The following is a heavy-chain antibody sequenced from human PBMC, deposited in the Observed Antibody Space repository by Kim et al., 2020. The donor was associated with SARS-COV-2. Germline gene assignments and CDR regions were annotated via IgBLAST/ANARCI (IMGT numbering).Heavy chain of an antibody. J-gene: IGHJ6*02. CDR2: IYYSGST. D-gene: IGHD2-15*01. V-gene: IGHV4-59*01. Sequence: SETLSLTCTVSGGSISSYYWSWIRQPPGKGLEWIGYIYYSGSTNYNPSLKSRVTISVDTSKNQFSLKLSSVTAADTAVYYCASETGYCSGGSCYSYGMDVWGQGTTVTVSS. CDR3: ASETGYCSGGSCYSYGMDV. CDR1: GGSISSYY.